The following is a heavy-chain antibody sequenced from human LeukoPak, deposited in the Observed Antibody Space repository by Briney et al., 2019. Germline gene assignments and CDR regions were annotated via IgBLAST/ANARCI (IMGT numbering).Heavy chain of an antibody. CDR2: INPNSGGT. CDR3: ARGVADGTTY. D-gene: IGHD1-1*01. J-gene: IGHJ4*02. V-gene: IGHV1-2*02. Sequence: ASVKVSCKASGYTFTGFYMHWVRQAPGQGLQWMGWINPNSGGTNYAQKFQDKITMTRDTSISTAYMELSRLRSDDTAVYYCARGVADGTTYWGQGTLVTVSA. CDR1: GYTFTGFY.